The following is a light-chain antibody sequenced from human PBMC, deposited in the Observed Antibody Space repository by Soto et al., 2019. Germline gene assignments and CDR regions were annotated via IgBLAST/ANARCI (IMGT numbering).Light chain of an antibody. CDR2: DVS. CDR1: SSDVGGYNY. Sequence: QSVLTQPRSVSGSTGQSVTISCTGTSSDVGGYNYVSWYQQHPGKAPKLMISDVSKRPSGVPDRFSGSKSGNTASLTISGLQAEDEADYYCCSYAGSFLKVFGTGTKLTV. CDR3: CSYAGSFLKV. J-gene: IGLJ1*01. V-gene: IGLV2-11*01.